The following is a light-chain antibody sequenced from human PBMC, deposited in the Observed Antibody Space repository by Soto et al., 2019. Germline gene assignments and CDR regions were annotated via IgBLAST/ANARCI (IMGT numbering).Light chain of an antibody. CDR1: QGIRND. Sequence: DIQMTQSPSSLSASVGDRVTITCRASQGIRNDLSWYQQKPGKAPKRLIYTASSLQSGIPSRISGSGSETEVTTTISSLQPEDFAIYYCLQHNSYPPTFGGGTKVEIK. CDR3: LQHNSYPPT. V-gene: IGKV1-17*01. CDR2: TAS. J-gene: IGKJ4*01.